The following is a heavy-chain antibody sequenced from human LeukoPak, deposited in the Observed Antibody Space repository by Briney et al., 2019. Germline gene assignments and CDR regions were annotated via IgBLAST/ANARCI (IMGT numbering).Heavy chain of an antibody. Sequence: GGSLRLSCAASGFTFVDYAMHWVRQAPGKGLEWVSGISWNSGSIGYADSVKGRFTISRDNAKNPLYLQMNSLRAEDTALYYCAKGGGDWGQGTLVTVSS. D-gene: IGHD3-10*01. J-gene: IGHJ4*02. CDR3: AKGGGD. CDR1: GFTFVDYA. CDR2: ISWNSGSI. V-gene: IGHV3-9*01.